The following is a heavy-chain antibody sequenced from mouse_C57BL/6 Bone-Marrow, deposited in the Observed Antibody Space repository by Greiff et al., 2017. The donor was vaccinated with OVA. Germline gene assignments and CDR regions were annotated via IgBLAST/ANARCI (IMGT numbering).Heavy chain of an antibody. CDR2: IDPEDGET. Sequence: EVPLQESGAELVKPGASVKLSCTASGFNIKDYYMPWVKQRTEQGLEWIGRIDPEDGETKYAPKFQGKATITADTSSNTAYLQLSSLTSEDTAVYYCARVGFITTVVAKDWYFDVWGTGTTVTVSS. V-gene: IGHV14-2*01. CDR1: GFNIKDYY. J-gene: IGHJ1*03. D-gene: IGHD1-1*01. CDR3: ARVGFITTVVAKDWYFDV.